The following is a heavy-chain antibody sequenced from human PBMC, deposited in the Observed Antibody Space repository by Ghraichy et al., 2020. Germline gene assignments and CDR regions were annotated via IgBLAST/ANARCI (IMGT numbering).Heavy chain of an antibody. CDR2: ISSKSSYI. Sequence: GGSLRLSCAASGFTFSSYAMSWVRQAPGKGLEWVSSISSKSSYIYNADSMKGRFTISRDNAKNSLYLQMNSLRADDTAVYYCARERLYYYDNSGHYYFDYWGQGTLVTVSS. CDR1: GFTFSSYA. V-gene: IGHV3-21*01. J-gene: IGHJ4*02. CDR3: ARERLYYYDNSGHYYFDY. D-gene: IGHD3-22*01.